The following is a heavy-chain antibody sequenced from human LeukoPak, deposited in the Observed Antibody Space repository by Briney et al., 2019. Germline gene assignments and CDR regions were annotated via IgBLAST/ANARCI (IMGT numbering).Heavy chain of an antibody. J-gene: IGHJ3*02. V-gene: IGHV3-23*01. Sequence: GGSLRLSCAASGFTLSSYAMSWVRQAPGKGLEWVSAISGSGGSTYYADSVKGRFTISRDNSKNTLYLQMNSLRAEDTAVYYCARWRLRYFDWLSPGAFDIWGQGTMVTVSS. CDR1: GFTLSSYA. CDR3: ARWRLRYFDWLSPGAFDI. D-gene: IGHD3-9*01. CDR2: ISGSGGST.